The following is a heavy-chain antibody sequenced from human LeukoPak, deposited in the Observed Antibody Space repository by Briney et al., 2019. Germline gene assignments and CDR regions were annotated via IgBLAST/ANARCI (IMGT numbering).Heavy chain of an antibody. CDR1: GFTFSSYA. CDR2: ISYDGSNK. V-gene: IGHV3-30-3*01. D-gene: IGHD6-19*01. CDR3: AKDFTTARIAVADY. Sequence: PGGSLRLSCAASGFTFSSYAMHWVRQAPGKGLEWVAVISYDGSNKYYADSVKGRFTISRDNSKNTLYLQMNSLRAEDTAVYYCAKDFTTARIAVADYWGQGTLVTVSS. J-gene: IGHJ4*02.